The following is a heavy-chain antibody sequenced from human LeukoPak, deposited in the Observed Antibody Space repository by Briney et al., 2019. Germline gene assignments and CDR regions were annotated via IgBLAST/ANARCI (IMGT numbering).Heavy chain of an antibody. Sequence: ASMKVSCKASGYTFTSYGISWVRQAPGQGLEWMGWISAYNGNTNYAQKLQGRVTMTTDTSTSTAYMELRSLRSDDTAVYYCARDRVGGSYYRALDYWGQGTLVTVSS. CDR2: ISAYNGNT. CDR3: ARDRVGGSYYRALDY. V-gene: IGHV1-18*01. J-gene: IGHJ4*02. D-gene: IGHD1-26*01. CDR1: GYTFTSYG.